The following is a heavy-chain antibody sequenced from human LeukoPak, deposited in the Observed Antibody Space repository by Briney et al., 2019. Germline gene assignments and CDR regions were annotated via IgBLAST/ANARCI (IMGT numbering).Heavy chain of an antibody. CDR2: VSSGGNS. CDR1: GFTFSSYG. V-gene: IGHV3-23*01. CDR3: ARDMYYYDSSGAYLDY. J-gene: IGHJ4*02. Sequence: PGGSLRLSCTASGFTFSSYGMSWVRQAPGKGLDWVSAVSSGGNSNYADSVTGRFTISRDNSKNTLYLQMNSLRAEDTAVYYCARDMYYYDSSGAYLDYWGQGTLVTVSS. D-gene: IGHD3-22*01.